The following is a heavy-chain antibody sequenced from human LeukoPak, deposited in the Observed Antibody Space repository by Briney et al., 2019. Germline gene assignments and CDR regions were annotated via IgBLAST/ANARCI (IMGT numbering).Heavy chain of an antibody. Sequence: ASVKVSCKASGYTFIDYYIHWVRQSPGQGLEWMGRINPNIPNTDDTDYAQKFQGRVTMTRDTSISTAYMELSRLRSDDTAVYYCARVPPPPLYCGGDCYPTNFDPWGQGTLVTVSS. J-gene: IGHJ5*02. V-gene: IGHV1-2*06. CDR2: INPNIPNTDDT. CDR1: GYTFIDYY. D-gene: IGHD2-21*02. CDR3: ARVPPPPLYCGGDCYPTNFDP.